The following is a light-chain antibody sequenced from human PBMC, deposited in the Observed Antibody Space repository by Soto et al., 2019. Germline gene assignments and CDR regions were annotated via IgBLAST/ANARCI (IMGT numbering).Light chain of an antibody. CDR1: QTLRRTY. Sequence: EIVLTQSPGTLSLSPGERATLSCRASQTLRRTYIAWYQQKPGQAPRVLIYGASKRATGIPDRFSGSGSGTDFSLTISRLEPEDFAVYYCHQYDNAPLTYGQGTKVEIK. CDR3: HQYDNAPLT. J-gene: IGKJ2*01. V-gene: IGKV3-20*01. CDR2: GAS.